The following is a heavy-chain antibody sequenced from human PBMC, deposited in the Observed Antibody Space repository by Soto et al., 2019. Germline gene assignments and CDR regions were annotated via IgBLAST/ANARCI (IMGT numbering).Heavy chain of an antibody. CDR3: AKGSVVVAAKFDS. J-gene: IGHJ4*02. CDR1: GFTFNNYA. CDR2: ISSSGYST. V-gene: IGHV3-23*01. D-gene: IGHD2-21*02. Sequence: GGSLRLSCAASGFTFNNYAMSWVRQAPGKGLEWVSAISSSGYSTYYAGSVKGRFTISRDNSKNTVYLQMNNLRAEDTAVYYCAKGSVVVAAKFDSWGQGTLVTVSS.